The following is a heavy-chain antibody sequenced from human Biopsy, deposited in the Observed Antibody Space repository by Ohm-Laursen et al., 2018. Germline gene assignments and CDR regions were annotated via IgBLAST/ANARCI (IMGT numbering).Heavy chain of an antibody. Sequence: SDTLSLTCTVSGGSVSDSFHFWSWIRQPPGKGLECIGNIHHSGSTKYNPSLKSRLTISVDTSTNEFSLKLSSVTAADTAVYYCARMDCSGGSCHYYSYGMDVWGQGTTVTVSS. CDR2: IHHSGST. V-gene: IGHV4-61*01. J-gene: IGHJ6*02. CDR1: GGSVSDSFHF. CDR3: ARMDCSGGSCHYYSYGMDV. D-gene: IGHD2-15*01.